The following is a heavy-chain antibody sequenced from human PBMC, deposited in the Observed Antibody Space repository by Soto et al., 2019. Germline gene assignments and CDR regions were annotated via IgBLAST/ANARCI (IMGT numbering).Heavy chain of an antibody. CDR2: INPNSGTT. Sequence: ASVKVSCKASGGTFISYASSWVRQAPGQGLEWMGWINPNSGTTGYAQNFQGRVTMTRNNSINTAHMELSSLRSEDTAVYYCARERQFAFWRQGLDVWGQAPTVTVSS. CDR3: ARERQFAFWRQGLDV. D-gene: IGHD3-3*01. V-gene: IGHV1-8*02. CDR1: GGTFISYA. J-gene: IGHJ6*02.